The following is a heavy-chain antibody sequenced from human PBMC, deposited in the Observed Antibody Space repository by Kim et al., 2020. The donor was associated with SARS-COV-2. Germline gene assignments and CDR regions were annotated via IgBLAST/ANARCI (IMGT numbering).Heavy chain of an antibody. CDR3: AKDYYDYVWGSYRYGF. CDR2: ISGSGGST. V-gene: IGHV3-23*01. CDR1: GFTFSSYA. J-gene: IGHJ4*02. Sequence: GGSLRLSCAASGFTFSSYAMSWVRQAPGKGLEWVSAISGSGGSTYYADSVKGRFTISRDNSKNTLYLQMNSLRAEDTAVYYCAKDYYDYVWGSYRYGFGGQGTLVTVSS. D-gene: IGHD3-16*02.